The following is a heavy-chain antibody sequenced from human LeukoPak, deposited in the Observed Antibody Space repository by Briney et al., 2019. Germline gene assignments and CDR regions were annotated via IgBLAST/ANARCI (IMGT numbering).Heavy chain of an antibody. D-gene: IGHD3-16*01. CDR1: GFTFDNYA. V-gene: IGHV3-43*02. Sequence: PGGFLSLSCVATGFTFDNYAIHWVRQGPRRGLEWISLISGDGGSTYYADSVIGRFTISRDNSKNSLYLQMNSLRIEDTALYYCAKDRDMITFGGSDYWGQGTLVTVSS. CDR2: ISGDGGST. CDR3: AKDRDMITFGGSDY. J-gene: IGHJ4*02.